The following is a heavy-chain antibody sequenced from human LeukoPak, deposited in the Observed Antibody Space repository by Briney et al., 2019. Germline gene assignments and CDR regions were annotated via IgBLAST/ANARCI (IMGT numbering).Heavy chain of an antibody. Sequence: ASVKVSCKASGYTFNNYDINWVRQAPGQGLEWMGWMNPNSGNTGYAQKFQGRFTLTRETFISTAYMELSSLRSDDTAVYYCVRAMTPLDTFNYQYAMDVWGQGTMVTVSS. CDR2: MNPNSGNT. CDR1: GYTFNNYD. V-gene: IGHV1-8*01. D-gene: IGHD5-24*01. J-gene: IGHJ6*02. CDR3: VRAMTPLDTFNYQYAMDV.